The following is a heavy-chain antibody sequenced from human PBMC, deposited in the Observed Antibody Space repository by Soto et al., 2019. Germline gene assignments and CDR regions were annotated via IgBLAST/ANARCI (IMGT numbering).Heavy chain of an antibody. Sequence: ASVKLSCTDSGYTFTSNGISWVRQAPGQGLEWMGWISAYNGNTNYAQKLQGRVTMTTDTSTSTAYMELRSLRSDDTAVYYCARDRCSGGSCRLKNWFDPWGQGTLVTVSS. CDR2: ISAYNGNT. CDR1: GYTFTSNG. J-gene: IGHJ5*02. V-gene: IGHV1-18*01. CDR3: ARDRCSGGSCRLKNWFDP. D-gene: IGHD2-15*01.